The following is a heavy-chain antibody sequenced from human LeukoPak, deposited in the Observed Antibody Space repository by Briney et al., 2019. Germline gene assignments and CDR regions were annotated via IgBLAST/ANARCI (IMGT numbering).Heavy chain of an antibody. V-gene: IGHV4-34*01. D-gene: IGHD5-18*01. CDR2: INHSGST. CDR1: GGSFSGYY. J-gene: IGHJ4*02. Sequence: SETLSLTCAVYGGSFSGYYWSWIRQPPGKGLEWVGEINHSGSTNYNPSLKSRVTISVDTSKNQFSLKLSSVTAADTAVYYCARGGYSYGYDFDYWGQGTLVTVSS. CDR3: ARGGYSYGYDFDY.